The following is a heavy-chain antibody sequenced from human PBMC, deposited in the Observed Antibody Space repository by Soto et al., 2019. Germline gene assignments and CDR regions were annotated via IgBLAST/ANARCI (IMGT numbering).Heavy chain of an antibody. V-gene: IGHV3-7*01. J-gene: IGHJ4*02. CDR3: ARDFYGGYTYGPGDY. CDR1: GFMFSAYW. Sequence: PGGSVRLSCAASGFMFSAYWMSWVRQAPGKGLEWVANIHGDGGKIYYVDSVKGRFTISRDNAKRSLYLQMNSLRAEDTAVYYCARDFYGGYTYGPGDYWGQGALVTVSS. CDR2: IHGDGGKI. D-gene: IGHD5-18*01.